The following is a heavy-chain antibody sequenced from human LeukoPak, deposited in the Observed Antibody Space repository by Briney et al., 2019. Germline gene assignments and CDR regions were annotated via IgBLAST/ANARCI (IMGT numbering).Heavy chain of an antibody. J-gene: IGHJ5*01. D-gene: IGHD2-2*01. CDR2: ISSSGSTI. CDR1: GFTFSSYE. CDR3: TREGAGSTPDS. Sequence: GGSLRLPCAASGFTFSSYEMNWVRQAPGKGLEWVSYISSSGSTIYYADSVKGRFTISRDNAKESLYLQMNSLRAEDTAIYYCTREGAGSTPDSWGQGTLVTVSS. V-gene: IGHV3-48*03.